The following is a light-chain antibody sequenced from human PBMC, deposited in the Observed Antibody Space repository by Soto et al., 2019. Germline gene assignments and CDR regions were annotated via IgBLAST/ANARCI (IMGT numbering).Light chain of an antibody. J-gene: IGLJ1*01. CDR2: DVS. V-gene: IGLV2-14*01. CDR3: SSYTNSNTLV. Sequence: QSALTQPASVSGSPGQSIPISCTGTSSDVGGYNYVSWYQQYPGKAPKLMIYDVSNRPSGVSDRFSGSKSGNTASLTISGLQAEDEADYYCSSYTNSNTLVFGTGTKLTVL. CDR1: SSDVGGYNY.